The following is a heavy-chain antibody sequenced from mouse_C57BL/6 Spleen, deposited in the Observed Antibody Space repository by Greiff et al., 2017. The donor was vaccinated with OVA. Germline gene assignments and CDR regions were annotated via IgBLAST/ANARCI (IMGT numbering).Heavy chain of an antibody. CDR3: ARPTVVAPEGFDY. J-gene: IGHJ2*01. Sequence: VQLQQSVAELVRPGASVKLSCTASGFNIKNTYMHWVKQRPEQGLEWIGRIDPANGNTKYAPKFQGKATITADTSSNTAYLQLSSLSSEDTAIYYCARPTVVAPEGFDYWGQGTTLTVSS. CDR1: GFNIKNTY. CDR2: IDPANGNT. D-gene: IGHD1-1*01. V-gene: IGHV14-3*01.